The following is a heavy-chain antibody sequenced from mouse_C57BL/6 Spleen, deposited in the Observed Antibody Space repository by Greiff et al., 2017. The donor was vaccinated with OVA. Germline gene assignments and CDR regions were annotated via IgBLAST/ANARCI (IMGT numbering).Heavy chain of an antibody. V-gene: IGHV1-66*01. CDR1: GYSFTSYY. J-gene: IGHJ4*01. CDR3: ARETNYGSSYGKGAMDY. D-gene: IGHD1-1*01. Sequence: VKLMESGPELVKPGASVKISCKASGYSFTSYYIHWVKQRPGQGLEWIGWIYPGSGNTKYNEKFKGKATLTADTSSSTAYMQLSSLTSEDSAVYYCARETNYGSSYGKGAMDYWGQGTSVTVSS. CDR2: IYPGSGNT.